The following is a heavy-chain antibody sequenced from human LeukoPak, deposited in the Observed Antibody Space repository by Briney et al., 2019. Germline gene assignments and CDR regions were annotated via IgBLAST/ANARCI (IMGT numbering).Heavy chain of an antibody. Sequence: GGSLRLSCAASGFTFSTFAMSWVRQAPGKGLDWVSGISASGYATYYADSVKGRFTISRDNSRNTLYLQMNSLRAEDTAVYYCAKIIVRTDSSPDYWGQGALVTVSS. J-gene: IGHJ4*02. V-gene: IGHV3-23*01. D-gene: IGHD6-13*01. CDR1: GFTFSTFA. CDR3: AKIIVRTDSSPDY. CDR2: ISASGYAT.